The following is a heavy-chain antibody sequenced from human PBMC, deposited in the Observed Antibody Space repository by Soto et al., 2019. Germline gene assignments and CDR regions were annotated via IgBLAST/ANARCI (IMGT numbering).Heavy chain of an antibody. J-gene: IGHJ5*02. CDR3: ARARSGRFLEWLSRPNWFDP. CDR1: GGTFSSYA. CDR2: INAGNGNT. Sequence: ASVKVSCKASGGTFSSYAMHWVRQAPGQRLEWMGWINAGNGNTKYTQKFQGRVTITRDTSASTAYMELSSLRSEDTAVYYCARARSGRFLEWLSRPNWFDPWGQGTLVTVSS. D-gene: IGHD3-3*01. V-gene: IGHV1-3*01.